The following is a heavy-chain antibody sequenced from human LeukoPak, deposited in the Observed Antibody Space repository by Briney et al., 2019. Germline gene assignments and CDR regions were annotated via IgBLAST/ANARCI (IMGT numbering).Heavy chain of an antibody. V-gene: IGHV3-23*01. CDR2: ISGRGGSA. CDR3: AKVGIRISLIVVVFTTADDWYFDL. D-gene: IGHD3-22*01. J-gene: IGHJ2*01. CDR1: GFTFSNYA. Sequence: GGSLTPSWAAAGFTFSNYATSWGRQAPREGMEWGTGISGRGGSALYGDSGKGRLTISRDNPKNTLYLQMDSLGAEDTAVYYCAKVGIRISLIVVVFTTADDWYFDLWGRGTLVTVSS.